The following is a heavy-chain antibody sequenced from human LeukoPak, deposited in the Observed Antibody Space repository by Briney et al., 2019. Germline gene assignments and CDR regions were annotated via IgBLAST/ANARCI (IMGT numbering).Heavy chain of an antibody. D-gene: IGHD6-13*01. J-gene: IGHJ4*02. CDR1: GFTFSNYA. CDR2: ISWNSGSI. Sequence: GGSLRLSCAASGFTFSNYAMHWVRQAPGKGLEWVSGISWNSGSIGYADSVKGRFTISRGNAKNSLYLQMNSLRAEDTALYYCAKTESPGSSWYPYYFDYWGQGTLVTVSS. V-gene: IGHV3-9*01. CDR3: AKTESPGSSWYPYYFDY.